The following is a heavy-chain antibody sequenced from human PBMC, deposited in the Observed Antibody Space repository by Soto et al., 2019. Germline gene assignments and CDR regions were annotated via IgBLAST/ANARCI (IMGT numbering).Heavy chain of an antibody. CDR1: GFTFSSYA. D-gene: IGHD3-22*01. V-gene: IGHV3-30-3*01. CDR3: ARDSAYYYGSGSYYIGYFDF. Sequence: GGSLRLSCVASGFTFSSYAMHWVRQAPGKGLDWVAVISYDGINKYYADSVKGRFTISRDNSKNTLYLQMNSLRAEDTAVYYCARDSAYYYGSGSYYIGYFDFWGRGTLVTVSS. J-gene: IGHJ2*01. CDR2: ISYDGINK.